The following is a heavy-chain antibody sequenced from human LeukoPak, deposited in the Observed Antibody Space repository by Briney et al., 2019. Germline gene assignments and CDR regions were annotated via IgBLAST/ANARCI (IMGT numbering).Heavy chain of an antibody. CDR3: ARDVDPSSGIVLDY. V-gene: IGHV3-30-3*01. J-gene: IGHJ4*02. CDR1: GFTFSSYA. D-gene: IGHD3-22*01. CDR2: ISYDGSNK. Sequence: PGRSLRLSCAASGFTFSSYAMHWVRQAPGKGLEWVAVISYDGSNKYYADSVKGRFTISRDNSKNTLYLQMNSLRAEDTAVYYCARDVDPSSGIVLDYWGQGTLVTVSS.